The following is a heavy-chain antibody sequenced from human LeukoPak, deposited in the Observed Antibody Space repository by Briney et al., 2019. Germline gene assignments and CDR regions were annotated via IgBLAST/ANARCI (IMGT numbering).Heavy chain of an antibody. CDR3: ARHKYDYVWGSYRSEYYFDY. Sequence: SETLSLTCAVYGGSFSGYYWSWIRQPPGKGLEWIGEINHSGSTNYNPSLKSRVTIPVDTSKNQFSLKLSSVTAADTAVYYCARHKYDYVWGSYRSEYYFDYWGQGTLVTVSS. V-gene: IGHV4-34*01. CDR2: INHSGST. CDR1: GGSFSGYY. J-gene: IGHJ4*02. D-gene: IGHD3-16*02.